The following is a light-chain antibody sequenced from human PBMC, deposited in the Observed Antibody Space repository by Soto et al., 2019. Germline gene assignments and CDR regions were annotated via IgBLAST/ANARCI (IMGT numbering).Light chain of an antibody. CDR2: DAS. V-gene: IGKV3-11*01. Sequence: EIVLTQSPATLSLSPGERATLSCRASQSVSSYLAWYQQKPGQAPRLLIYDASNGATDIPARFSGSGSGTDFTLTISSLEPEDFAVYYCQQRSNWPPGVTFGPGTKVDIK. J-gene: IGKJ3*01. CDR1: QSVSSY. CDR3: QQRSNWPPGVT.